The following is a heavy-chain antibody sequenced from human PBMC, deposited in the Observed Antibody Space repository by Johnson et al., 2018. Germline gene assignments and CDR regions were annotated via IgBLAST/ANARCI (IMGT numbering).Heavy chain of an antibody. CDR1: GFTFSDSA. J-gene: IGHJ3*02. CDR3: TRTHILAAFDI. Sequence: VQLVQSGGDLVQPGGSLKLSCAASGFTFSDSAMHWVRQASGKGLEWVGRIRSKTNNFATAYAASVKGRFTISRDDSQNPAYLQMNSLKTDDSAVYYCTRTHILAAFDIWGQGTVVTVSS. CDR2: IRSKTNNFAT. V-gene: IGHV3-73*01.